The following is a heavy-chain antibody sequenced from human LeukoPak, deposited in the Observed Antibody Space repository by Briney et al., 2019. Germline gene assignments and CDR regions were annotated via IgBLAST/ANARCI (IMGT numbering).Heavy chain of an antibody. CDR2: IYYSGST. CDR3: ARAIGGSYNFDY. J-gene: IGHJ4*02. D-gene: IGHD1-26*01. CDR1: GGSISGYY. Sequence: SETLSLTCTVSGGSISGYYWSWIRLPPGKGLEWIGYIYYSGSTNYNPSLKSRVTISVDTSKNQFSLKLSSVTAADTAVYYCARAIGGSYNFDYWGQGTLVTVSS. V-gene: IGHV4-59*01.